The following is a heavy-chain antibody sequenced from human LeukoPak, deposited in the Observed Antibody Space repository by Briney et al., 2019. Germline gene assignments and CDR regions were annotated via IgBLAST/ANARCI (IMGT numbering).Heavy chain of an antibody. V-gene: IGHV3-53*01. Sequence: HSGGSLRLSCAASGLTVSSNYMSWVRQAPGKGLGWVSVIYSGGSTYYADSVKGRFTISRDNSKNTLYLQMNSLRAEDTAVYYCARGSRQLPIDYWGQGTLVTVSS. D-gene: IGHD2-2*01. J-gene: IGHJ4*02. CDR1: GLTVSSNY. CDR3: ARGSRQLPIDY. CDR2: IYSGGST.